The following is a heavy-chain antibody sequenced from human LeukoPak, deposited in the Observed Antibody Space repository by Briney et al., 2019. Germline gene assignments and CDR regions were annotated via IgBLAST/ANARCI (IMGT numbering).Heavy chain of an antibody. CDR1: GFTFSSYA. Sequence: PRGSLRLSCAASGFTFSSYAMSWVRQAPGKGLEWVSAISGSGGSTYYADSVKGRFTISRDNSKNTLYLQMNSLRAEDTAVYYCAKAGVVVPAANYDYWGQGTLVTVSS. J-gene: IGHJ4*02. V-gene: IGHV3-23*01. CDR2: ISGSGGST. CDR3: AKAGVVVPAANYDY. D-gene: IGHD2-2*01.